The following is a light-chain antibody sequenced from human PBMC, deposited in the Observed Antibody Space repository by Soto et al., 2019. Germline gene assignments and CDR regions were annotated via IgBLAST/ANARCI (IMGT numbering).Light chain of an antibody. Sequence: IRMTQSPSSLSASTGDRVTITCRATQGISSHLAWYQQKPGKAPKLLIYGASTLQSGVPSRFSGSGSGTDFTLTIGCLQSEDFATYYCQQYYSYPLTFGGGTKVDIK. V-gene: IGKV1-8*01. CDR2: GAS. J-gene: IGKJ4*01. CDR3: QQYYSYPLT. CDR1: QGISSH.